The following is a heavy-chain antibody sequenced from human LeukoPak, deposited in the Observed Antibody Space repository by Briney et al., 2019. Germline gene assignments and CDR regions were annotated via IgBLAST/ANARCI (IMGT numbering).Heavy chain of an antibody. CDR3: AKAIGYSSGWYFDY. J-gene: IGHJ4*02. V-gene: IGHV3-9*01. Sequence: TGGSLRLSCAASGFTFDDYAMHWVRQAPGKGLEWVSGISWNSGSIGYADSVKGRFTISRDNAKNSLYLQMNSLRAEDTALYYYAKAIGYSSGWYFDYWGQGTLVTVSS. CDR2: ISWNSGSI. D-gene: IGHD6-19*01. CDR1: GFTFDDYA.